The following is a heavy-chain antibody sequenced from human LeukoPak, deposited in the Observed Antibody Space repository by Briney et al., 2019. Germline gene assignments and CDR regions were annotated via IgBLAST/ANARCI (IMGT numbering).Heavy chain of an antibody. CDR3: AGDEGWTFVI. J-gene: IGHJ3*02. D-gene: IGHD5-24*01. CDR2: IKQDGSVI. CDR1: GFSFSTHW. Sequence: QPGGSLRLSCAASGFSFSTHWMSWFRQAPGKGLEWVALIKQDGSVIHYVDSVKGRFTISRDNAKNSLSLQMNSLRADDTAVYYCAGDEGWTFVIWGQGTKVTVSS. V-gene: IGHV3-7*01.